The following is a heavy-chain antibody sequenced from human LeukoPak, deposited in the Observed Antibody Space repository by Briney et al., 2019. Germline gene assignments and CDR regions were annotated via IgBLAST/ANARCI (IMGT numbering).Heavy chain of an antibody. CDR2: FVHEHGET. Sequence: ASVKVSCKVSGHSLSEISMDWVRQAPGKGLEWVGNFVHEHGETVYAQNFQGRVTMSNDTSTETAYMELSSLRSDDTAVYYCSMRLRFLEWLAPGDYWGQGSPVTVSS. CDR3: SMRLRFLEWLAPGDY. CDR1: GHSLSEIS. J-gene: IGHJ4*02. V-gene: IGHV1-24*01. D-gene: IGHD3-3*01.